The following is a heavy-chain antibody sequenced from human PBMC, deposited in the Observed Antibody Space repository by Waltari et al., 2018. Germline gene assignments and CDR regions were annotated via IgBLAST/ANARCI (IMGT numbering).Heavy chain of an antibody. D-gene: IGHD3-3*01. CDR3: TRDRLGTYYDFWSGYYPFDY. J-gene: IGHJ4*02. V-gene: IGHV3-49*03. Sequence: EVQLVESGGGLVQPGRSLRLSCIASGFTFGDYAMSWFRQAPGKGLEWVGFIRSKAYGGTTEYAASVKGRFTISRDDSKSIAYLQMNSLKTEDTAVHYCTRDRLGTYYDFWSGYYPFDYWGQGTLVTVSS. CDR1: GFTFGDYA. CDR2: IRSKAYGGTT.